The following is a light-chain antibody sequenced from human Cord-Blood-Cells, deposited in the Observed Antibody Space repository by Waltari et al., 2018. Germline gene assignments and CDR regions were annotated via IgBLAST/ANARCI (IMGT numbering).Light chain of an antibody. CDR3: QQYYSTPFT. CDR1: QSGLYSSNNKNY. CDR2: WAS. J-gene: IGKJ3*01. V-gene: IGKV4-1*01. Sequence: DIVMSQSPDSLAVSLGERATINCKSSQSGLYSSNNKNYLAWYQKKPGQPPKLLIYWASTRESGVPDRFSGSGSGTDFTLTISSLQAEDVAVYYCQQYYSTPFTFGPGTKVDIK.